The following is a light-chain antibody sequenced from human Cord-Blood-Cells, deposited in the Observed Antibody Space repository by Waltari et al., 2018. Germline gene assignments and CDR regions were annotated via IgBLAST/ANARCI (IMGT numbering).Light chain of an antibody. CDR1: SSDVGGYNY. V-gene: IGLV2-14*01. CDR3: SSYTSSSTVV. J-gene: IGLJ2*01. CDR2: DVR. Sequence: QSALTQPASVSGSPGQSITISCTGTSSDVGGYNYVYWYQQHPGKAPKRMIYDVRKPPSGVLNRVSGYKSGNTASLTIAGLQAEDEADYYCSSYTSSSTVVFGGGTKLTVL.